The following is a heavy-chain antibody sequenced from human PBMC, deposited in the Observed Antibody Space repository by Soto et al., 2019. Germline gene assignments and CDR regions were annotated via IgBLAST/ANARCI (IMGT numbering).Heavy chain of an antibody. Sequence: PVGSLRLSCAASGFTFRSFTMNWVRQAPGKGLEWVSTISSNSAYIYYTDALRGRCTISRDNAKNSLHLQMNSLRAEDTAVYYCTRDASRDSSARGWFDPWDPGTLVTVSS. V-gene: IGHV3-21*01. CDR2: ISSNSAYI. J-gene: IGHJ5*02. D-gene: IGHD6-13*01. CDR3: TRDASRDSSARGWFDP. CDR1: GFTFRSFT.